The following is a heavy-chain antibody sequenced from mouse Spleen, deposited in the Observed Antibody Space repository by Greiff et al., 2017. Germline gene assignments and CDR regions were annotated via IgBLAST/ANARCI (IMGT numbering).Heavy chain of an antibody. CDR3: ARMWVYDYVAMDY. CDR2: IWWDDDK. CDR1: GFSLSTSGMG. Sequence: QVTLKVSGPGILQPSQTLSLTCSFSGFSLSTSGMGVGWIRQPSGKGLEWLAHIWWDDDKRYNPALKSRLTISKDTSSNQVFLKIASVDTADTATYYCARMWVYDYVAMDYWGQGTSVTVSS. D-gene: IGHD2-3*01. J-gene: IGHJ4*01. V-gene: IGHV8-8*01.